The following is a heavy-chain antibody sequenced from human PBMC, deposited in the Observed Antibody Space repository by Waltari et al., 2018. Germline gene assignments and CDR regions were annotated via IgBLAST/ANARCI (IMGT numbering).Heavy chain of an antibody. CDR3: TALKS. Sequence: EVQLVESGGGLVKPGGSLRLHCAAFGFSFNNTWLSWVRQAPGKGLEWVGRIKSKSDGETTDYSAPVKGRFTISRDDSKTTLYLQMNSLKTEDTAVYFCTALKSWGQGALVIVSS. CDR1: GFSFNNTW. CDR2: IKSKSDGETT. V-gene: IGHV3-15*01. J-gene: IGHJ5*02.